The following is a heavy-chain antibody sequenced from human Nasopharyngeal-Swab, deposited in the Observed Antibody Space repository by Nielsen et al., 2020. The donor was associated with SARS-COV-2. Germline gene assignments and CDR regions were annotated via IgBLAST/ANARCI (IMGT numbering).Heavy chain of an antibody. D-gene: IGHD6-19*01. CDR2: TYYRSMWNN. Sequence: LRLSCAISVDSVSSNTAACNWIRRSPSRVLEWLERTYYRSMWNNDYAVSVRGRITINPDPSKKQFSLQLNSVTPEDTAVYCCARIAVAVSPVWGQGTLVTVSS. CDR3: ARIAVAVSPV. CDR1: VDSVSSNTAA. V-gene: IGHV6-1*01. J-gene: IGHJ4*02.